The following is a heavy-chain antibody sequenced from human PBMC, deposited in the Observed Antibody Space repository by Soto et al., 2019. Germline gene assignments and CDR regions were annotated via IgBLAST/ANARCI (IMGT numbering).Heavy chain of an antibody. CDR1: GFTLGNYG. CDR2: FSGGSGTT. D-gene: IGHD1-1*01. CDR3: VKWNGYGDY. V-gene: IGHV3-23*01. Sequence: VQLLESGGGLVQPGGSLRLSCVVSGFTLGNYGVTWVRQAPGKGLEWVSGFSGGSGTTHYRDSVKGRFTNSRDDSKSTVYLQMNSLGVDETAVYYCVKWNGYGDYWGQGTLVTVSS. J-gene: IGHJ4*02.